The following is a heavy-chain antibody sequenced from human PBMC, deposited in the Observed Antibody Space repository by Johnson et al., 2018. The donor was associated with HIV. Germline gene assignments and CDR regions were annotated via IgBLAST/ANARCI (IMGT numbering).Heavy chain of an antibody. CDR2: ISYDGSNK. J-gene: IGHJ3*02. V-gene: IGHV3-30-3*01. CDR1: GFTFSSYA. Sequence: HVQLVESGGGVVQAGRSLRLSCAASGFTFSSYAMHWVRQAPGKGLEWVAIISYDGSNKYYADSVKGRFTISRDNSKNTLYLQMNSLRVEDTAVYYCARVSTMIVVARNDAFDIWGQGTMVTVSS. CDR3: ARVSTMIVVARNDAFDI. D-gene: IGHD3-22*01.